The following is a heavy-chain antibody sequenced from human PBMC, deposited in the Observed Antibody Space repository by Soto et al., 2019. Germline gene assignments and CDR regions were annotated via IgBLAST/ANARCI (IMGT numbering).Heavy chain of an antibody. J-gene: IGHJ4*02. Sequence: GGSLRLSCAASGFTFSTNAMSWVRQAPGKGLEWVSVISDTTESTYYADSVKGRFTISRDNSKNTLYLQVNSLRAEDTAVYYCAKATRGSGSCYDYLDFWGQGALVTVSS. D-gene: IGHD3-10*01. V-gene: IGHV3-23*01. CDR1: GFTFSTNA. CDR3: AKATRGSGSCYDYLDF. CDR2: ISDTTEST.